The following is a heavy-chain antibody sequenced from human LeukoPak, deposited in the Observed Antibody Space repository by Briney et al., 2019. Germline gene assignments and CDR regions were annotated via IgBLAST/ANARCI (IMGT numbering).Heavy chain of an antibody. Sequence: ASVKVSCKASGYTFTSYDINWVRQATGQGLEWMGWMNPNSGNTGYAQKFQGRVTMTRNTSISTAYMELSSPRSEDTAVYYCARRAIFGAWIWLDYWGQGTLVTVSS. D-gene: IGHD3-3*01. J-gene: IGHJ4*02. V-gene: IGHV1-8*01. CDR2: MNPNSGNT. CDR3: ARRAIFGAWIWLDY. CDR1: GYTFTSYD.